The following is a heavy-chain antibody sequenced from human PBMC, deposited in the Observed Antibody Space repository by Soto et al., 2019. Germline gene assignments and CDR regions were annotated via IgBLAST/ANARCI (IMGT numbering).Heavy chain of an antibody. D-gene: IGHD6-19*01. CDR2: ITSSSYYI. V-gene: IGHV3-21*01. CDR3: ARHYHDDSGWSIDY. J-gene: IGHJ4*02. CDR1: GFTFSTYS. Sequence: EVQLVESGGGLVKPGGSLRLSCAASGFTFSTYSINWVRQAPGKGLEWVSSITSSSYYIYYSDSVRGRFSISRDYAKSAVSLQVNSLRAKDKAVYYCARHYHDDSGWSIDYGSQGTLVTVSS.